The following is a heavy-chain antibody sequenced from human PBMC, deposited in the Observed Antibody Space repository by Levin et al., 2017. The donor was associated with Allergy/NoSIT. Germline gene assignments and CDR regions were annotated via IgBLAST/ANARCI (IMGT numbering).Heavy chain of an antibody. J-gene: IGHJ4*02. CDR1: GFTFDDYA. V-gene: IGHV3-9*01. CDR3: AKGHDLGGNANSFDH. D-gene: IGHD4-23*01. CDR2: ISWNSGSI. Sequence: SLKISCAASGFTFDDYAMHWVRQAPGKGLEWVSGISWNSGSIGYADSVKGRFTSSRDNAKNSLYLQINSLRAEEKDLYYCAKGHDLGGNANSFDHWGQGTLVTVSS.